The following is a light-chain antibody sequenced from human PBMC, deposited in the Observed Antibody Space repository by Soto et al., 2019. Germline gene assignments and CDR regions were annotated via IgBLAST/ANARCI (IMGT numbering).Light chain of an antibody. V-gene: IGKV1-5*03. CDR2: KAS. Sequence: DIQMTQSPSTLSASVGDRVTITCRASQSISSWLAWYQQKPGTAPKLLIYKASSLESGVPSRFSGSGSGTELTLPISSLQPDDFATYYCQQYNSLWTFGQGTKVEIK. CDR1: QSISSW. J-gene: IGKJ1*01. CDR3: QQYNSLWT.